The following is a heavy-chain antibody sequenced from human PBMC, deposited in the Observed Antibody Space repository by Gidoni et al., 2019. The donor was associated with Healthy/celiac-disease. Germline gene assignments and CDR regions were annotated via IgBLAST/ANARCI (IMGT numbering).Heavy chain of an antibody. V-gene: IGHV4-59*01. CDR3: ARGVVATIRGVNAFDI. CDR1: GGPISSYY. Sequence: QVQLQESGPGLVKPSETLSLTCTVPGGPISSYYWSWIRQPPGKGLEWIGYIYYSGSTNYNPSLKSRVTISVDTSKNQFSLKLSSVTAADTAVYYCARGVVATIRGVNAFDIWGQGTMVTVSS. J-gene: IGHJ3*02. D-gene: IGHD5-12*01. CDR2: IYYSGST.